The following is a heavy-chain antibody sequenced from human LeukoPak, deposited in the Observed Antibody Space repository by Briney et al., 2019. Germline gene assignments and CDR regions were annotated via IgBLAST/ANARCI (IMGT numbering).Heavy chain of an antibody. CDR3: ARSLLITRGFGMDV. CDR1: GGSFSGYY. Sequence: SETLSLTCAVYGGSFSGYYWSWIRQPPGKGLEWIGYIENSGSTKYNPSLKSRVTISVDTSKNQFALKLSSVTAADTAVYFCARSLLITRGFGMDVWGRGTTVSVFS. D-gene: IGHD3-22*01. J-gene: IGHJ6*02. V-gene: IGHV4-59*01. CDR2: IENSGST.